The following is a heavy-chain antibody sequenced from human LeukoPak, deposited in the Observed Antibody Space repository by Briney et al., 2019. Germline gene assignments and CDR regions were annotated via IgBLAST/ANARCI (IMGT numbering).Heavy chain of an antibody. CDR1: GGSISSGSYY. CDR2: IYTSGST. CDR3: AREYQRYYFDY. V-gene: IGHV4-61*02. D-gene: IGHD2-2*01. Sequence: SETLSLTCTVSGGSISSGSYYWRWIRQPAGKGLEWIGRIYTSGSTNYNPSLKSRVTISVDTSKNQFSLKLSSVTAADTAVYYCAREYQRYYFDYWGQGTLVTVSS. J-gene: IGHJ4*02.